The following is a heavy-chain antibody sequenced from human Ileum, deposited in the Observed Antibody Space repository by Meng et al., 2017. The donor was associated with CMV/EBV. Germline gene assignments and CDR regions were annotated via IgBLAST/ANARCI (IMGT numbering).Heavy chain of an antibody. CDR2: IYPTGTT. D-gene: IGHD5-24*01. CDR1: GDSVSGGTYS. V-gene: IGHV4-61*02. Sequence: QVQLQESGPGLVKPSQPLSLTCTVSGDSVSGGTYSWNWIRQPAGKGLEWIGRIYPTGTTNYNPSLKSRVIISSDTSNNQFSLELTSVTAADTAVYYCARGANGFNLGFFDSWGQGSLVTVSS. CDR3: ARGANGFNLGFFDS. J-gene: IGHJ4*02.